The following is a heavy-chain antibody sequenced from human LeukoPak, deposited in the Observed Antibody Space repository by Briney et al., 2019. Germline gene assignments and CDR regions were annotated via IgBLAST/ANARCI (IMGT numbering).Heavy chain of an antibody. V-gene: IGHV3-30*04. D-gene: IGHD5-12*01. CDR2: ISYDGSNK. CDR1: GFTFSSYA. CDR3: ARDTDSGYDLGHWFDP. J-gene: IGHJ5*02. Sequence: GRSLRLSCAASGFTFSSYAMHWVRQAPGKGLEWVAVISYDGSNKYYADSVKGRFTISRDNSKNTLYLQMNSLRAEDTAVYYCARDTDSGYDLGHWFDPWGQGTPVTVSS.